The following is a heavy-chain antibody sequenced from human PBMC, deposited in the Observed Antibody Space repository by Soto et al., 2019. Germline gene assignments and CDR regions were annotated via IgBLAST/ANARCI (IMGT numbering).Heavy chain of an antibody. V-gene: IGHV3-23*01. CDR1: GFTFSNYA. CDR3: AKGAIGRLDY. Sequence: DVQLLDSGGGLVQPGRSLRLSCAASGFTFSNYAMSWVRQAPGKGLEWVSTIRASGVTTFYADSARGRFTISRDNSKNTLSLQMNSLTVDDTAIYYRAKGAIGRLDYWGQGTLVTVSS. CDR2: IRASGVTT. J-gene: IGHJ4*02. D-gene: IGHD1-26*01.